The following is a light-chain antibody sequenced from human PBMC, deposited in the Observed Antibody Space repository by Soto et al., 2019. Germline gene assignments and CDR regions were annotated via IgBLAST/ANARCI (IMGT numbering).Light chain of an antibody. CDR1: QSISTW. J-gene: IGKJ3*01. CDR2: KAS. CDR3: QQYNSYSL. Sequence: DIQMTQSPSTVSASVGDRVIITCRASQSISTWLAWYQQKPGKAPRLLIYKASSLESGVPSRFSGSGSGTEFTLTSSSLQPDDFATYYCQQYNSYSLFGPGTKVDFK. V-gene: IGKV1-5*03.